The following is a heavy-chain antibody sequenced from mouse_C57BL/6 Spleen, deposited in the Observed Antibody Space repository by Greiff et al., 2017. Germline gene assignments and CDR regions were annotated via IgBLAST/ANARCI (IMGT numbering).Heavy chain of an antibody. V-gene: IGHV1-72*01. J-gene: IGHJ4*01. CDR3: GRSSITWVTYAMDY. CDR1: GYTFTSYW. D-gene: IGHD1-1*01. CDR2: IDPNSGGT. Sequence: VQLQQPGAELVKPGASVKLSCKASGYTFTSYWMHWVKQRPGRGLEWIGRIDPNSGGTKYNEKFKSKATLTVDKPSSTAYMQLSSLTSEDDAVYYCGRSSITWVTYAMDYWGQGTSVTVSS.